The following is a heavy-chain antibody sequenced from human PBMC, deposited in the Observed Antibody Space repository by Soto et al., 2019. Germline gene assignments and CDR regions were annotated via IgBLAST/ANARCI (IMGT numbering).Heavy chain of an antibody. V-gene: IGHV1-46*03. CDR2: ISPDGGRT. CDR3: TRDRLPYYYDSSGNHNWFDP. D-gene: IGHD3-22*01. J-gene: IGHJ5*02. Sequence: ASVKVSCKASGYTFTTYYMHWVRQAPVQGLEWMGIISPDGGRTSYAQKFQGRVTMTRDTSTSTVYMELSSLRSEDTAVYYCTRDRLPYYYDSSGNHNWFDPWGQGTLVTVSS. CDR1: GYTFTTYY.